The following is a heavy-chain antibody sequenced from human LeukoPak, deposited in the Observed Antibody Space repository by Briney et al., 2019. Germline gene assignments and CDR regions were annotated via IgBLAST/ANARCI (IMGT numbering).Heavy chain of an antibody. J-gene: IGHJ4*02. D-gene: IGHD3-9*01. CDR3: AREGVDYDILTGYYRGGYFDY. V-gene: IGHV1-69*13. Sequence: SVNVFCKASGGTFSSYAISWVRQASGQGLEWMGGIIPIFGTENCAQKFQGRVTITADESTSTAYMELSSLRSEDTAVYYCAREGVDYDILTGYYRGGYFDYWGQGTLVTVSS. CDR2: IIPIFGTE. CDR1: GGTFSSYA.